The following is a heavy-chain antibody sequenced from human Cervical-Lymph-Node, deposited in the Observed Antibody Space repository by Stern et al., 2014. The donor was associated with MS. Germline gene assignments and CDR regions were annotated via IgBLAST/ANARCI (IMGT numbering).Heavy chain of an antibody. CDR3: ATHRGRVTYYYGMDV. CDR2: FDPGLGET. V-gene: IGHV1-24*01. Sequence: QVQLMPSGAEVKKPGASVKVSCKVSVYTLSEISMHWVRQAPGKGLEWMGGFDPGLGETRYTQNCQGRVTMAEDRSTDTAYMELSSLRSEDSAVYYCATHRGRVTYYYGMDVWGQGTTVTVSS. CDR1: VYTLSEIS. J-gene: IGHJ6*02. D-gene: IGHD2-21*02.